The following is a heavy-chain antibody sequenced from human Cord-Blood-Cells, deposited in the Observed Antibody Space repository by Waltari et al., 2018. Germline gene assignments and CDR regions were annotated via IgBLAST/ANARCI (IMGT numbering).Heavy chain of an antibody. CDR3: ARGITMVRGVTASNWFDP. V-gene: IGHV4-34*01. J-gene: IGHJ5*02. D-gene: IGHD3-10*01. CDR1: GGSFSGYY. Sequence: QVQLQQWGAGLLKPSETLSLTCAVYGGSFSGYYWSWIRQPPGKGREWIGEISHSGSTNHNPALKSRVTISVDTSKNQFSLKLSSVTAADTAVYYCARGITMVRGVTASNWFDPLGQGTLVTVSS. CDR2: ISHSGST.